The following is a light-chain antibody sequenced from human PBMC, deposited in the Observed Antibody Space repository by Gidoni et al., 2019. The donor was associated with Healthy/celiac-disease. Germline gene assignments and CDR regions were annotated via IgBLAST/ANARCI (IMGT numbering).Light chain of an antibody. CDR1: QGISSY. CDR3: QQYYSYPVT. J-gene: IGKJ1*01. V-gene: IGKV1-8*01. CDR2: AAS. Sequence: AIRITQSPSSLSASTGDRVTITCRASQGISSYLAWYQQKPGKAPKLLIYAASTLQSGVPSRFSGSGSGTDFTLTISCLQSEDFATYYCQQYYSYPVTFGQGTKVESK.